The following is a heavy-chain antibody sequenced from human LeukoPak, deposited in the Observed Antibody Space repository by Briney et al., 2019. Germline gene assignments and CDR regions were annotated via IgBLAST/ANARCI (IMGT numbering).Heavy chain of an antibody. CDR3: ASRLGYCSSTSCGTLDY. CDR2: MYYSGST. V-gene: IGHV4-38-2*01. CDR1: GYSIGSGYY. Sequence: SETLSLTCAVSGYSIGSGYYWGWIRQPPGKGLEWIGSMYYSGSTYYNPSLKSRVTISVDTSKNQFSLKLSSVTAADTAVYYCASRLGYCSSTSCGTLDYWGQGTLVTVSS. D-gene: IGHD2-2*01. J-gene: IGHJ4*02.